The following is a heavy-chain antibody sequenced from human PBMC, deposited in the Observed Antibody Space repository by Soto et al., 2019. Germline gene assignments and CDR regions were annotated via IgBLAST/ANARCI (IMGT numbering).Heavy chain of an antibody. J-gene: IGHJ4*02. CDR1: GGSFSGYY. D-gene: IGHD2-8*02. CDR2: INHSGST. Sequence: PSETLSLTCAVYGGSFSGYYWTWIRQPPGTGLEWIGEINHSGSTNYNPSLKSRVTISLDTSTNQFSLKLTSVTAADTAVYYCARDKITGLFDYWGQGTLVTVSS. CDR3: ARDKITGLFDY. V-gene: IGHV4-34*01.